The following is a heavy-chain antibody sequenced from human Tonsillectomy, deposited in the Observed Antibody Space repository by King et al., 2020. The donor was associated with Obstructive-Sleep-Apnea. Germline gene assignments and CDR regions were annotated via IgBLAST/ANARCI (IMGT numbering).Heavy chain of an antibody. Sequence: VQLVESGGGLVKPGGSLRLSCAASGFTFSDYYMSWIRQAPGKGLEWVSYISSSSSYTNYADSVKGRFTISRDNAKNSLYLQMNSLRAEDTAVYYCARDPSLIAAAGPDYFDYWGQGTLVTVSS. D-gene: IGHD6-13*01. CDR3: ARDPSLIAAAGPDYFDY. CDR2: ISSSSSYT. J-gene: IGHJ4*02. V-gene: IGHV3-11*06. CDR1: GFTFSDYY.